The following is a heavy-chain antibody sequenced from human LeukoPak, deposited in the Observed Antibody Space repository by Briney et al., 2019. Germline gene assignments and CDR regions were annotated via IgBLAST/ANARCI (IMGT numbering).Heavy chain of an antibody. CDR1: RCTFSSYS. CDR2: ISSSSSDI. D-gene: IGHD2-21*01. J-gene: IGHJ4*02. CDR3: ARDSLIDIGYVESFDY. Sequence: GGALRLSCAASRCTFSSYSMIWVRQAPGKGLEWVSSISSSSSDIYYADSVKGRFTISRDNAKNSMYLQMNSLRAEHTVAYNSARDSLIDIGYVESFDYWGQGTLVTVSS. V-gene: IGHV3-21*01.